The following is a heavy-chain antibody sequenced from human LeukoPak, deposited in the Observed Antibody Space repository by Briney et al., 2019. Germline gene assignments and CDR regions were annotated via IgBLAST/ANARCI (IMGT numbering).Heavy chain of an antibody. V-gene: IGHV3-21*05. Sequence: GGSLRLSCAASGFTFSSYEMNWVRQAPGKGLEWVAYISSGSSYTNYADSVKGRFTISRDNAKNSLYLQMNSLRAEDAALYYCARGRTVDYWGQGTLVTVSS. J-gene: IGHJ4*02. CDR2: ISSGSSYT. D-gene: IGHD1-1*01. CDR1: GFTFSSYE. CDR3: ARGRTVDY.